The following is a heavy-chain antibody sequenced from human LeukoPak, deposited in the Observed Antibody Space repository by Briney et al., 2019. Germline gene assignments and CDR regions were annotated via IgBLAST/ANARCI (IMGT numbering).Heavy chain of an antibody. CDR1: GFTFSSYS. D-gene: IGHD6-13*01. J-gene: IGHJ4*02. CDR2: ISSSSSYI. V-gene: IGHV3-21*01. Sequence: GGSLRLSCAASGFTFSSYSMNWVRQAPGKGLEWVSSISSSSSYIYYADSVEGRFTISRDNAKNSLYLQMNSLRAEDTAVYYCARDSSSWLDFDYWGQGTLVTVSS. CDR3: ARDSSSWLDFDY.